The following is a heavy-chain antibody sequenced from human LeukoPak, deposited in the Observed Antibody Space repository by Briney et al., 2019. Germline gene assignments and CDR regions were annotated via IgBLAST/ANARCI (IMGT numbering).Heavy chain of an antibody. CDR1: GFPFSSYS. Sequence: GGSLRLSCAASGFPFSSYSMSWVRQGPGTGRGWVSAITGSGDYTDYADSVKVRFTITRDNAKSTLFLQMNSLRVEDTAVYYCAKRTRDSSGWFDYWGQGTLVTVSS. J-gene: IGHJ4*02. CDR2: ITGSGDYT. V-gene: IGHV3-23*01. CDR3: AKRTRDSSGWFDY. D-gene: IGHD6-19*01.